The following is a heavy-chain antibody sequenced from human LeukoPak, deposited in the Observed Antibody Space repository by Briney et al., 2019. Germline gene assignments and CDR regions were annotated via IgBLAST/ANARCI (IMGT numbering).Heavy chain of an antibody. CDR2: INPSGGST. V-gene: IGHV1-46*01. CDR3: AREGRRWELLPVRGSGY. Sequence: ASVKVSCKASGYTFTSYYMHWMRQAPGQGLEWMGIINPSGGSTSYAQKFQGRVTMTRDTSTSTVYMELGSLRSEDTAVYYCAREGRRWELLPVRGSGYWGQGTLVTVSS. J-gene: IGHJ4*02. D-gene: IGHD1-26*01. CDR1: GYTFTSYY.